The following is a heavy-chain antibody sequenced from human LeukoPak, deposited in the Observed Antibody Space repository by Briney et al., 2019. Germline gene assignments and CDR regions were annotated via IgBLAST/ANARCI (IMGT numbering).Heavy chain of an antibody. D-gene: IGHD3-3*01. V-gene: IGHV3-23*01. J-gene: IGHJ1*01. CDR2: ISGNSDRT. CDR1: GFTFSSYA. Sequence: GGSLRLSCAASGFTFSSYAMSWVRQAPGKGLEWVSSISGNSDRTYYANSVKGRFTISRENFRNTVHLKMSSLGAEDTALYYCAKGGQDFDFLRFEHWGQGNLVIVSS. CDR3: AKGGQDFDFLRFEH.